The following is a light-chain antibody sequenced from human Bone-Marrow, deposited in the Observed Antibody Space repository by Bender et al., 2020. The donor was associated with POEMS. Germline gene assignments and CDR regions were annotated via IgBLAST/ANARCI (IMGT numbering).Light chain of an antibody. CDR3: QSADSSGSYPAF. J-gene: IGLJ2*01. CDR1: ILRTYY. Sequence: SSDLTQDPAVSVALGQTVRITCQGDILRTYYASWYQQRPGQAPILVIYGKNSRPSGIPERFSGSSSGTIVTLTISGVQAEDEAEYYCQSADSSGSYPAFFGGGTKLTVL. V-gene: IGLV3-19*01. CDR2: GKN.